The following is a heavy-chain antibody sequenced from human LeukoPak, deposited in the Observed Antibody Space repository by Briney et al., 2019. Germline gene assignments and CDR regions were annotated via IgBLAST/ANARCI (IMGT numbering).Heavy chain of an antibody. CDR3: ARGFQSGGSPV. J-gene: IGHJ4*02. D-gene: IGHD2-15*01. Sequence: GESLRLSCAPSGFTFSAYSLSWVRQAPGKGLEWVAKIKKDGSGKDYVDSVKGRFTISRDNDKGSLYLQLNSLRVEDTAIYYCARGFQSGGSPVWGQGTLVTVSS. CDR1: GFTFSAYS. V-gene: IGHV3-7*01. CDR2: IKKDGSGK.